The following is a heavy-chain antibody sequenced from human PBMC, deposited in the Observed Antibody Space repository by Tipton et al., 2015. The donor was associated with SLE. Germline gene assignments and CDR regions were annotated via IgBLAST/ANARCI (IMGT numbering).Heavy chain of an antibody. D-gene: IGHD2-21*02. CDR3: ATSFIYTDCGAFHI. CDR1: DGSITDAY. J-gene: IGHJ3*02. CDR2: IYPSGST. V-gene: IGHV4-4*07. Sequence: LRLSCTVSDGSITDAYWSWIRQPAGKGLEWIGRIYPSGSTNYNPSLKSRVTMSVDTSKNQFSLKLSSVTAADTAVYYCATSFIYTDCGAFHIWGQGTMVTVSS.